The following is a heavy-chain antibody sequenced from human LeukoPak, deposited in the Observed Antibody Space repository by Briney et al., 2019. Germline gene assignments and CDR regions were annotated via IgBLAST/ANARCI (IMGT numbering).Heavy chain of an antibody. CDR1: GESFSGYY. V-gene: IGHV4-34*01. J-gene: IGHJ4*02. CDR3: ARVGGRRSSSYLASDY. Sequence: SETLSLTCTVYGESFSGYYWTWIRQPPGKGLEWIGEISQSGSTNYNPSLKSRVTISVDTSKNQFSLKLSSVTAADTAVYYCARVGGRRSSSYLASDYWGQGTLVTVSS. D-gene: IGHD6-13*01. CDR2: ISQSGST.